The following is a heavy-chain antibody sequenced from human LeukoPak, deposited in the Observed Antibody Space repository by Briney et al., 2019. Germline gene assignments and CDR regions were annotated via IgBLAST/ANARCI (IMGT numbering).Heavy chain of an antibody. CDR2: IYTSGST. CDR1: DGSISSYY. V-gene: IGHV4-4*07. Sequence: SETLSLTCTVSDGSISSYYWSWIRQPAGKGLEWIGRIYTSGSTNYNPSLKSRVTMSVDTSKNQFSLKLSSVTAADTAVYYCARDFYDSSGYHNWFDPWGQGTLVTVSS. D-gene: IGHD3-22*01. J-gene: IGHJ5*02. CDR3: ARDFYDSSGYHNWFDP.